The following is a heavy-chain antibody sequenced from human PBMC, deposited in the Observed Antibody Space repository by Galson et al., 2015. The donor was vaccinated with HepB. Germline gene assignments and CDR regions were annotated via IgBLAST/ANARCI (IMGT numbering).Heavy chain of an antibody. V-gene: IGHV1-2*02. CDR3: ARDRSDNDYLNYYYGLDV. Sequence: SVKVSCKASGYTFTDYYMHWVRQAPGQGLEWMGWINPDSGGTNYAQKFQGRVTMTRDMSISTAYMELSRLRSDDTAVYYCARDRSDNDYLNYYYGLDVWGQGTTVPVSS. J-gene: IGHJ6*02. CDR2: INPDSGGT. D-gene: IGHD2/OR15-2a*01. CDR1: GYTFTDYY.